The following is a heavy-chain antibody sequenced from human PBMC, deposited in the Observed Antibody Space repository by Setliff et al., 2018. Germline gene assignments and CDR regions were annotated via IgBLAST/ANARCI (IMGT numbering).Heavy chain of an antibody. D-gene: IGHD3-9*01. CDR1: GFNFKTSS. Sequence: GGSLRLSCVGFGFNFKTSSLNWVRQAPGKGLEWLSYVSPRSTFIHVADSVRGRFTVSRDDARGSVLLQMNSLRAEDTGIYYCATSSYYDNAGYRFFDNCGQGTQVTVSS. CDR2: VSPRSTFI. J-gene: IGHJ4*02. CDR3: ATSSYYDNAGYRFFDN. V-gene: IGHV3-21*05.